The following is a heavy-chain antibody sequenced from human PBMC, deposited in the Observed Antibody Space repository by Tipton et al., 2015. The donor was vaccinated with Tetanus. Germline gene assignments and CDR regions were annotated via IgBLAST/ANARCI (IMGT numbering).Heavy chain of an antibody. CDR2: IYYTGTT. D-gene: IGHD1-14*01. J-gene: IGHJ2*01. CDR1: GGSISSGDYQ. Sequence: TLSLTCTVSGGSISSGDYQWNWVRQLPGKGLEWIGKIYYTGTTDYNPSLKSRLTISVDTSMNQFSLRLSSVAAADTAVYYCARGSGTLRRYFDLWGRGTPVTVSS. CDR3: ARGSGTLRRYFDL. V-gene: IGHV4-30-4*01.